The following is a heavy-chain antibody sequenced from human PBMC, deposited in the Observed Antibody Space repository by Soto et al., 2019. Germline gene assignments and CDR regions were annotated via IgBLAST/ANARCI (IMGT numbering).Heavy chain of an antibody. D-gene: IGHD6-19*01. CDR1: GFTFSSYA. J-gene: IGHJ3*02. CDR2: ISGSGGST. CDR3: AKDKGWLVLERGAFDI. V-gene: IGHV3-23*01. Sequence: GGSLRLSCAASGFTFSSYAMSWVRQAPGKGLEWVSAISGSGGSTYYADSVKGRFTISRDNSKNTLYLQMNSLRAEDTAVYYCAKDKGWLVLERGAFDIWGQGTMVTVSS.